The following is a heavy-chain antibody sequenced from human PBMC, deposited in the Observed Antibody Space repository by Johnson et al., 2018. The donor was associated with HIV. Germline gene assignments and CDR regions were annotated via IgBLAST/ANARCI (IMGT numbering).Heavy chain of an antibody. CDR2: IYSGGST. D-gene: IGHD5-24*01. V-gene: IGHV3-66*01. CDR3: ARACRDGYTCDAFDI. Sequence: EVQLVESGGGMVRPGGSLRLSCAASRFIFDDYGMSWVRQAPGKGLEWVSVIYSGGSTYHADADSVKGRFTISRDNSKNTLHLQMNSLRVEETAVYYCARACRDGYTCDAFDIWGQGTMVTVSS. J-gene: IGHJ3*02. CDR1: RFIFDDYG.